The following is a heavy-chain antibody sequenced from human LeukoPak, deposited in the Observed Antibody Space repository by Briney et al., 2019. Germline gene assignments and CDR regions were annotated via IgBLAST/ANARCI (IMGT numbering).Heavy chain of an antibody. D-gene: IGHD2-8*01. V-gene: IGHV4-39*01. CDR1: GDSITTNNYY. CDR3: WRPHCSNSVCSSSRVDF. J-gene: IGHJ4*02. Sequence: SETLSLTCSVSGDSITTNNYYWGWIRQPPGKGLDWIGNIHYSGSTYYSPSLKNRVTISLDTSKNQFSLRLKSVTAADTAVYYCWRPHCSNSVCSSSRVDFWGQGTLVTVSS. CDR2: IHYSGST.